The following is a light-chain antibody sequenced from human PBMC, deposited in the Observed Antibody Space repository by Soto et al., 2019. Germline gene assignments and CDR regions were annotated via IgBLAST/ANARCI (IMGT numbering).Light chain of an antibody. CDR2: DVS. CDR3: CSYTSSSTPVV. V-gene: IGLV2-14*03. Sequence: QSVLTQPASVSGSPGQSITISCTGTSSDVGGYNYVSWYQQHPGKAPKLMIYDVSNRPSGVSNRFSGSKSGNTAALTISGLQAEDEDDYYCCSYTSSSTPVVFGGGTKLTVL. J-gene: IGLJ2*01. CDR1: SSDVGGYNY.